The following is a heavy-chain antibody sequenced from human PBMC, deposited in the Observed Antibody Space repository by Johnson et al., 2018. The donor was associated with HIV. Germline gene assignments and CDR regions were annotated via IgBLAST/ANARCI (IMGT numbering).Heavy chain of an antibody. CDR3: ARGTLAAFDI. J-gene: IGHJ3*02. CDR1: GFTFSNYA. CDR2: ISYDGSNK. Sequence: QVQLVESGGGLVQPGGSLRLSCAASGFTFSNYAMHWVRQAPGKGLEWVAVISYDGSNKYCADSVKGRFTISRDNSKNSVYLQMNSLRAEDTAVYYCARGTLAAFDIWGQGTMVTVSS. V-gene: IGHV3-30*04. D-gene: IGHD2-2*01.